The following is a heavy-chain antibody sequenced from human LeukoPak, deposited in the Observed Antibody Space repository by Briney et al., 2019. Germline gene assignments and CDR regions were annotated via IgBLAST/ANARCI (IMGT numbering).Heavy chain of an antibody. J-gene: IGHJ4*02. CDR1: GGSISSYY. CDR2: IYYSGST. V-gene: IGHV4-59*01. CDR3: ARGTTVVNFDY. D-gene: IGHD4-23*01. Sequence: KPSETLSLTCTVSGGSISSYYWSWIRQPPGKGLEWIGYIYYSGSTNYNPSLKSRVTISVDTSKNQFSLKLSSVTAADTAVYYCARGTTVVNFDYWGQGTRVTVSS.